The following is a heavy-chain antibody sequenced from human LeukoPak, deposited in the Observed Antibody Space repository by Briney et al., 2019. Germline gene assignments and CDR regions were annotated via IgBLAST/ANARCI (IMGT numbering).Heavy chain of an antibody. V-gene: IGHV5-51*01. J-gene: IGHJ4*02. CDR1: GYSFTSYW. CDR2: IYPGDSDT. D-gene: IGHD6-13*01. CDR3: ARQRRGIAAAGIGETDY. Sequence: GESLKISCKGSGYSFTSYWIGWVRPMPGKGLEWMGIIYPGDSDTRYSPSFQGQVTISADKSISTAYLQWSSLKASDTAMYYCARQRRGIAAAGIGETDYWGQGTLVTVSS.